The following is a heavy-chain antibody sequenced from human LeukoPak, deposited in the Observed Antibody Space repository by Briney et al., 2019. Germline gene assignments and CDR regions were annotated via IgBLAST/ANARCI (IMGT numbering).Heavy chain of an antibody. CDR1: GFTFSSYG. CDR3: ARDLYYDSSGYYHWFDP. Sequence: GGSLRLSCAASGFTFSSYGMHWVRQAPGKGLEWVSSISSSSSYIYYADSVKGRFTISRDNAKNSLYLQMNSLRAEDTAVYYCARDLYYDSSGYYHWFDPWGQGTLVTVSS. D-gene: IGHD3-22*01. V-gene: IGHV3-21*01. J-gene: IGHJ5*02. CDR2: ISSSSSYI.